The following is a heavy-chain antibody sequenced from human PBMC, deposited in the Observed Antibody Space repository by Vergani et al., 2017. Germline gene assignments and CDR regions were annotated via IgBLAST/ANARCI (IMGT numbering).Heavy chain of an antibody. V-gene: IGHV4-59*08. D-gene: IGHD6-6*01. CDR2: IYYSGST. CDR1: GGSISSYY. CDR3: ARLSSIAARPEYYFDY. Sequence: QVQLQESGPGLVKPSETLSLTCTVSGGSISSYYWSWIRQPPGKGLEWIGYIYYSGSTNYNPSLKSRVTISVDTSKNQFSLKLSSVTAADTAVYYCARLSSIAARPEYYFDYWGQGTLVTVSS. J-gene: IGHJ4*02.